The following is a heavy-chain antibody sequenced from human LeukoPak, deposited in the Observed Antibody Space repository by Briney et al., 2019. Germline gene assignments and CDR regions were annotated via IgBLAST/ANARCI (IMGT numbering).Heavy chain of an antibody. CDR2: ISYIGST. V-gene: IGHV4-59*11. CDR3: ARDLITVTKGFDI. J-gene: IGHJ3*02. D-gene: IGHD4-17*01. CDR1: DDSFSSHY. Sequence: SETLSLTCAVSDDSFSSHYWTWIRQPPGKGLEWIGYISYIGSTNYNPSLKSRATISIDTSKNQFSLKLTSVTAADTAVYYCARDLITVTKGFDIWGQGTMVSVSS.